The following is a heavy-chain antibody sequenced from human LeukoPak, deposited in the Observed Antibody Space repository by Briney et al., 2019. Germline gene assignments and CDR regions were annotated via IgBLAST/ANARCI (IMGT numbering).Heavy chain of an antibody. CDR2: MNPNSGNT. Sequence: GASVKVSCKASGYTFTSYGINWVRQATGQGLEWMGWMNPNSGNTGYAQKFQGRVTMTRNTSISTAYMELSSLRSEDTAVYYCASNLGYCSGGSCYSFGYWGQGTLVTVSS. V-gene: IGHV1-8*01. CDR3: ASNLGYCSGGSCYSFGY. J-gene: IGHJ4*02. CDR1: GYTFTSYG. D-gene: IGHD2-15*01.